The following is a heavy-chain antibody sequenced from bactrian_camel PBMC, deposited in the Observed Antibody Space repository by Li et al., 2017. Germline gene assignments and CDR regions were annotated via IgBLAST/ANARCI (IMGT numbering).Heavy chain of an antibody. D-gene: IGHD3*01. V-gene: IGHV3S53*01. CDR1: GYRYSTYC. CDR2: IDSDGRT. CDR3: AASGGQLGRWCYEFPVNWVSWLYN. Sequence: QVQLVESGGGLVQPGGSLRLSCVVSGYRYSTYCMGWFRQVPGNEREPLASIDSDGRTSVADSVKGRFTISQDGAKNTLYLHMNNLKPEDTAMYHCAASGGQLGRWCYEFPVNWVSWLYNWGQGTQVTVS. J-gene: IGHJ4*01.